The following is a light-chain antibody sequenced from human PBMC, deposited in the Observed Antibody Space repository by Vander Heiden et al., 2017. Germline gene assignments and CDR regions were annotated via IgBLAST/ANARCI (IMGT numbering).Light chain of an antibody. V-gene: IGLV3-1*01. CDR3: QAWDSSTVV. Sequence: SYELTQPPSASVSPGQTASITCSGDKLGDKYACWYQQKPGQSPVLVIYQDSKRPSGIPELFSGSNSGNTATLTISGTQAMDEADYYCQAWDSSTVVFGGGTKLTVL. CDR1: KLGDKY. J-gene: IGLJ2*01. CDR2: QDS.